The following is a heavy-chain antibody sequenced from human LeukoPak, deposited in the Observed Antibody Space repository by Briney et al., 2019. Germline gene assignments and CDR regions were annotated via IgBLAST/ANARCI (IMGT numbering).Heavy chain of an antibody. V-gene: IGHV3-7*04. CDR3: AREGGYDILTGYPYGMDV. CDR1: GFTFSSYW. J-gene: IGHJ6*02. Sequence: GGSLRLSCAASGFTFSSYWMSWVRQAPGKGLEWVANIKQDGSEKYYVDPVKGRFTISRDNAKNSLYLQMNSLRAEDTAVYYCAREGGYDILTGYPYGMDVWGQGTTVTVSS. D-gene: IGHD3-9*01. CDR2: IKQDGSEK.